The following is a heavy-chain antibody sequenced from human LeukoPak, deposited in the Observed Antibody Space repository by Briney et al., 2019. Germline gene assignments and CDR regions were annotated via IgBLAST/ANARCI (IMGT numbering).Heavy chain of an antibody. CDR3: ARTIAVAGTGHLDY. Sequence: ASVTVSCKASGYTFSGYYMHWVRQARGQGLEWMGWINPNSGGTNYAQKFQGRVTMTRDTSISTAYMELSRLRSDDTAVYYCARTIAVAGTGHLDYWGQGTLVTVSS. J-gene: IGHJ4*02. V-gene: IGHV1-2*02. CDR1: GYTFSGYY. CDR2: INPNSGGT. D-gene: IGHD6-19*01.